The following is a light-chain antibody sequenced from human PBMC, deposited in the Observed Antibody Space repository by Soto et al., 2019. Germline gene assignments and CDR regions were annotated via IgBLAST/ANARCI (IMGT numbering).Light chain of an antibody. CDR3: MQGTHWPFT. CDR2: KVS. CDR1: QSLVHSDGNTY. Sequence: DVVMTQSPLSLPVTLGQPASISCRSSQSLVHSDGNTYLSWFQQRPGQSPRRLIYKVSNWDFGVPDRFSGSGSGSDFTLKISRVEAEDVGVYYCMQGTHWPFTFGQGTKLEIK. J-gene: IGKJ2*01. V-gene: IGKV2-30*02.